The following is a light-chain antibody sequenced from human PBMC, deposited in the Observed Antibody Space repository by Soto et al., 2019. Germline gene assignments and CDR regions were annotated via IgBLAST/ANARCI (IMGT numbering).Light chain of an antibody. CDR2: AAS. Sequence: EVVLTQSPGTVSLSPGERVTLSCRASQSVISNYLAWYQQRPGQAPRLLIYAASSRATGIPDRFSGSGSGTDFTLSISSLEPEYFAVYYCQQYGSSLTWTFGQGTKVEMK. CDR3: QQYGSSLTWT. CDR1: QSVISNY. J-gene: IGKJ1*01. V-gene: IGKV3-20*01.